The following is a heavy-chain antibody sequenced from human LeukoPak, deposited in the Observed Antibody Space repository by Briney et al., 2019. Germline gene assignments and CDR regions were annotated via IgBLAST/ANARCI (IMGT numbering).Heavy chain of an antibody. J-gene: IGHJ4*02. Sequence: PGGSLRLSCAASGFTFSSYWMSWVRQAPGKGLEWVANIKQDGSEKYYVDSVKGRFTISRDNAKNSLYQQMNSLRAEDTAVYYCARDKIVGATHFDYWGQGTLVTVSS. CDR2: IKQDGSEK. CDR3: ARDKIVGATHFDY. D-gene: IGHD1-26*01. V-gene: IGHV3-7*01. CDR1: GFTFSSYW.